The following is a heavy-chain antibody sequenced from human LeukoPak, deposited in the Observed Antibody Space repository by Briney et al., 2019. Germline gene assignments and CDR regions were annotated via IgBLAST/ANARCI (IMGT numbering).Heavy chain of an antibody. Sequence: GGSLRLSCAASGFTFSSYSMNWVRQAPGKGLGWVSSISSSSSYIYYADSVKGRFTISRDNAKNPLYLQMNSLRAEDTAVYYCARGQYDILKDFDYWGQGTLVTVSS. J-gene: IGHJ4*02. CDR3: ARGQYDILKDFDY. V-gene: IGHV3-21*01. D-gene: IGHD3-9*01. CDR1: GFTFSSYS. CDR2: ISSSSSYI.